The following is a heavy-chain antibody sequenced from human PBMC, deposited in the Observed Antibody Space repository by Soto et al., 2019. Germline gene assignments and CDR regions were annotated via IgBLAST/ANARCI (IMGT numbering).Heavy chain of an antibody. Sequence: QVQLVQSGAEVKKPGASVKVSCKASGYTFTGYYMHWVRQAPGQGLERMGWINPNSGGTNYAQKFQGWVTMTRDTSISTAYMELSRLRSDDTAVYYCARDHGRGIAARPSWVDYWGQGTLVSVSS. CDR1: GYTFTGYY. D-gene: IGHD6-6*01. CDR2: INPNSGGT. V-gene: IGHV1-2*04. J-gene: IGHJ4*02. CDR3: ARDHGRGIAARPSWVDY.